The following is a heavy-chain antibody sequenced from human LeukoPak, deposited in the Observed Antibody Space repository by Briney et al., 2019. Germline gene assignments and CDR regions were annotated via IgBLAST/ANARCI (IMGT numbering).Heavy chain of an antibody. CDR1: GGSISSSSYN. Sequence: SETLSLTCTVSGGSISSSSYNWGWIRQPPGKGLGWIGSIYYSGNTYYNPSLKSRVTISVDTSKNQFSLKLSPVTAADTAVYYCARAREMATIYWYFDLWGRGTLVTVSS. CDR2: IYYSGNT. CDR3: ARAREMATIYWYFDL. V-gene: IGHV4-39*07. D-gene: IGHD5-24*01. J-gene: IGHJ2*01.